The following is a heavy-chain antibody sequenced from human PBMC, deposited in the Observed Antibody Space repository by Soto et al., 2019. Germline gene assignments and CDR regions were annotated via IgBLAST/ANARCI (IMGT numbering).Heavy chain of an antibody. Sequence: PGGSLRLSCAASGFTFSSYAMSWVRQAPGKGLEWVSAISGSGGSTYYADSVKGRFTISRDNSKNTLYLQMNSLRAEDTAVYYCAKGGGVGATILPAPFDYWGQGTLVTVSS. CDR2: ISGSGGST. V-gene: IGHV3-23*01. CDR3: AKGGGVGATILPAPFDY. J-gene: IGHJ4*02. D-gene: IGHD1-26*01. CDR1: GFTFSSYA.